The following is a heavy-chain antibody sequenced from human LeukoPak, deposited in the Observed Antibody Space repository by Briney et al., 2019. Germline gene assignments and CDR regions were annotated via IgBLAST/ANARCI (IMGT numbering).Heavy chain of an antibody. J-gene: IGHJ6*03. CDR1: GRSISSYY. CDR3: ARARSAYYYGSGTPYYCMDV. Sequence: PSETLSLTCTVSGRSISSYYWSWIRQPPGKGLEWIGYIYYSGSTNYNPSLKSRVTISVDTSKNQFSLKLSSVTAADTAVYYCARARSAYYYGSGTPYYCMDVWGKGTTVTVSS. CDR2: IYYSGST. V-gene: IGHV4-59*01. D-gene: IGHD3-10*01.